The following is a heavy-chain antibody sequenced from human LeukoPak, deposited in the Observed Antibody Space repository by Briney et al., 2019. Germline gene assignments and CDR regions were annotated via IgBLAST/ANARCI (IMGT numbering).Heavy chain of an antibody. V-gene: IGHV1-2*02. CDR3: ARERYDIREGRNLQNYYYYGMDV. Sequence: ASVKVSCKASGYTFTGYYMHWVRQAPGQGLEWMGWINPNSGGTNYAQKFQGRVTMTRDTSISTAYMELSRLRSDDTAVYYCARERYDIREGRNLQNYYYYGMDVWGQGTTVTVSS. CDR1: GYTFTGYY. J-gene: IGHJ6*02. D-gene: IGHD3-9*01. CDR2: INPNSGGT.